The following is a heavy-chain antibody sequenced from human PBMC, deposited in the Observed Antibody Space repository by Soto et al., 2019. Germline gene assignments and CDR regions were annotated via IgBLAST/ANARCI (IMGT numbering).Heavy chain of an antibody. D-gene: IGHD2-15*01. CDR1: GFTFSNAW. CDR3: TTDPIVVVVESVW. J-gene: IGHJ4*02. CDR2: IKSKTDGGTT. Sequence: GGSLRLSCAASGFTFSNAWMSWVRQAPGKGLEWVGRIKSKTDGGTTDYAAPVKGRFTISRDDSKNTLYLQMNSLKTEDTAVYYCTTDPIVVVVESVWWGQGTLVTVSS. V-gene: IGHV3-15*01.